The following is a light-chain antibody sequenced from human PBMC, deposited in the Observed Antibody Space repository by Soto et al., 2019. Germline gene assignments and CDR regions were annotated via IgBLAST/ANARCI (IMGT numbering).Light chain of an antibody. CDR3: QQYNNWPPIT. CDR1: QSVSSY. V-gene: IGKV3-15*01. Sequence: EIVLTQSPATLSLSPGERATLSCMASQSVSSYLAWYQQKPGQSPRLLIYNASNRATGIPARFSGSGSGTAFTLTISSLQSEDFAVYYCQQYNNWPPITFGQGTRLEI. CDR2: NAS. J-gene: IGKJ5*01.